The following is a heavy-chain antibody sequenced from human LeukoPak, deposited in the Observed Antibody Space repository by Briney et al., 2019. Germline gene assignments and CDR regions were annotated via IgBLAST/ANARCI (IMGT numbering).Heavy chain of an antibody. V-gene: IGHV1-2*02. CDR3: ARVIVGSSSSDIDY. J-gene: IGHJ4*02. CDR2: INPNSGGT. CDR1: GYTFTGYY. D-gene: IGHD6-6*01. Sequence: SVKVSCKASGYTFTGYYMHWVRQAPGQGIEWMGWINPNSGGTNYAQKFQGRVTMTRDTSTSTAYMEPSRLRSDDTAVYYCARVIVGSSSSDIDYWGQGTLVTVSS.